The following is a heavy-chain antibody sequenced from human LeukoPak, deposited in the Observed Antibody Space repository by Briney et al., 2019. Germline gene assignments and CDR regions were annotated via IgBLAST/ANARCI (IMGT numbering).Heavy chain of an antibody. J-gene: IGHJ5*02. CDR2: IYTSGST. V-gene: IGHV4-4*07. Sequence: SETLSLTCAVYGGSFSGYYWSWIRQPAGKGLEWIGRIYTSGSTNYNPSLKSRVTMSVDTSKNQFSLKLSSVTAADTAVYYCARDLGSSWYGYWFDPWGQGTLVTVSP. D-gene: IGHD6-13*01. CDR1: GGSFSGYY. CDR3: ARDLGSSWYGYWFDP.